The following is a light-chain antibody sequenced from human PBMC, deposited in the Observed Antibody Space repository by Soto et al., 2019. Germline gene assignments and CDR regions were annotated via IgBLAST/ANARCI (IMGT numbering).Light chain of an antibody. J-gene: IGKJ1*01. Sequence: EIVLTQSPGTLSLSPVERATLSCRASQSVSSNYLAWYQPKPGQAPRLLIYGASSRATGIPDRFSGSGSGTDFTLTISRLEPEDFAVYYCQQYGISPRTCGQGTKVDIK. CDR2: GAS. V-gene: IGKV3-20*01. CDR3: QQYGISPRT. CDR1: QSVSSNY.